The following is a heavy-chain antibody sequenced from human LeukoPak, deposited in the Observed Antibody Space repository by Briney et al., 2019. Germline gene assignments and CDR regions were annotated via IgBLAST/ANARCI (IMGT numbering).Heavy chain of an antibody. CDR1: GFTFTTSW. CDR3: VRPQDGYNGFDC. Sequence: GGSLRLSCAASGFTFTTSWMHWVRQAPGKGLVWVSRINSDGSTRNYADSVKGRFTISRDNAKNALYLQMDSLRAEDAAVYYCVRPQDGYNGFDCWGEGTLVTVSS. CDR2: INSDGSTR. V-gene: IGHV3-74*01. D-gene: IGHD5-24*01. J-gene: IGHJ4*02.